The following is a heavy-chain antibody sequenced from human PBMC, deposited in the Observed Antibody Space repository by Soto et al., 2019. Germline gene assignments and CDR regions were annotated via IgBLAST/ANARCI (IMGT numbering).Heavy chain of an antibody. CDR1: GGAITAYY. J-gene: IGHJ5*02. D-gene: IGHD3-22*01. V-gene: IGHV4-4*07. CDR2: VYSTGST. Sequence: SETLSLTCTVSGGAITAYYWSWIRQPVGEGLQWIGRVYSTGSTNYNPSLRSRVTMSVDTSQNQFFLRLSSVTAADTAVYYCARDEYYDSNNGFDQWGKG. CDR3: ARDEYYDSNNGFDQ.